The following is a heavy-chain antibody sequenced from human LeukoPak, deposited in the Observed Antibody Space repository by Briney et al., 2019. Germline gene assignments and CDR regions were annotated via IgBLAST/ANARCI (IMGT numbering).Heavy chain of an antibody. CDR3: ARAESGKTYYYYMDV. J-gene: IGHJ6*03. Sequence: PGGSLRLSCAASGFTFSSYAMSWVRQAPGKGLEWVSAISGSGGSTYYTDSVKGRFTISRDNTKNSLYLQMNSLRAEDTAVYYCARAESGKTYYYYMDVWGKGATVTVSS. D-gene: IGHD1-14*01. CDR1: GFTFSSYA. CDR2: ISGSGGST. V-gene: IGHV3-23*01.